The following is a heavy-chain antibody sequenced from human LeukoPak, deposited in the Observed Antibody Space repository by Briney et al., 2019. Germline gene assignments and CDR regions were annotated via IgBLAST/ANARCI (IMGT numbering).Heavy chain of an antibody. J-gene: IGHJ4*02. Sequence: GRSLRLSCAASGFTFSNYGMHWVRQAPGKGLEWVAVIPYDGSNEYYADSVKGRFTISRDNSKNTLYLQMNSLRGEDTAVYYCATKAITMIRGADFDNWGQGTLVTVSS. V-gene: IGHV3-30*03. CDR1: GFTFSNYG. CDR3: ATKAITMIRGADFDN. CDR2: IPYDGSNE. D-gene: IGHD3-10*01.